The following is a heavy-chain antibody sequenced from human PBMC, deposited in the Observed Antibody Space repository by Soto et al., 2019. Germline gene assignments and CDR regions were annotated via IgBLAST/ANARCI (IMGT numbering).Heavy chain of an antibody. V-gene: IGHV4-4*02. Sequence: QVQLQESGPGLVKPSGTLSLTCTVSGGSMSSSNWWNWVRQPPGKGLEWIGEAHHSGRTNYNPSLKSRVTISADKSKNPFSLELSSVSAADTAVYYCARSDAYDPDNWGQGTLVTVSS. D-gene: IGHD3-3*01. CDR2: AHHSGRT. CDR3: ARSDAYDPDN. CDR1: GGSMSSSNW. J-gene: IGHJ4*02.